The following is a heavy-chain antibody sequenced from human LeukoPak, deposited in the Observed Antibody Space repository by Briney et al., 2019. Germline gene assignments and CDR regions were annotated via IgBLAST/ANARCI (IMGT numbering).Heavy chain of an antibody. J-gene: IGHJ4*02. CDR1: GGTFSSYA. V-gene: IGHV1-69*13. CDR2: IIPIFGTA. CDR3: ARGAVVDTAMVAFDY. D-gene: IGHD5-18*01. Sequence: GASVKVSCKASGGTFSSYAISWVRQAPGQGLEWMGGIIPIFGTANYAQKFQGRVTITADESTSTAYMELSSLRSEDTAVYYCARGAVVDTAMVAFDYWGQGTLVTVSS.